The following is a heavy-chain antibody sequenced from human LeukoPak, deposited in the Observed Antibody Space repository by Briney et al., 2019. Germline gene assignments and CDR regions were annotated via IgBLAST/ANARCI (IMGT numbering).Heavy chain of an antibody. CDR3: ARDPRLLAPAAYTGYYYYYMDV. CDR1: GYTFTGYY. J-gene: IGHJ6*03. Sequence: ASVAVSCKASGYTFTGYYMDWVRHAPGQGREWMGWINPNSGGTNYAQKFQGRVTMTRDTSISTAYMELSRLRSDDTAVYYCARDPRLLAPAAYTGYYYYYMDVWGKGTTVTVSS. D-gene: IGHD2-2*01. CDR2: INPNSGGT. V-gene: IGHV1-2*02.